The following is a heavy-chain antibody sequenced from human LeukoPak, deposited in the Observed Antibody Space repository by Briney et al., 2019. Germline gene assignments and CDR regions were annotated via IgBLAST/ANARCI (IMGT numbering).Heavy chain of an antibody. Sequence: GGSLRLSCAASGFTFSSYSMNWVRQAPGKGLEWVSSISSSSSYIYYADSVKGRFTISRDNAKNSLYLQVNSLRAEDTAVYYCARDHPTTPSAFDIWGQGTMVTVSS. D-gene: IGHD4-11*01. J-gene: IGHJ3*02. CDR2: ISSSSSYI. CDR3: ARDHPTTPSAFDI. V-gene: IGHV3-21*01. CDR1: GFTFSSYS.